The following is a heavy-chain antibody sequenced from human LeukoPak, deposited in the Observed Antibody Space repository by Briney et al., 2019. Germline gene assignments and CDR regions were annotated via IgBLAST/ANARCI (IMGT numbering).Heavy chain of an antibody. J-gene: IGHJ4*02. D-gene: IGHD4-17*01. Sequence: GGSLRLSCAASGFTFNSYAMIWVRQAPGKGLEWVSIISSGSSAIFSADALKGRFTISRDDAKNLLYLDMNSLRAEDTAVYYCARGHTAVTRHFDFWGQGTLVTVSS. CDR3: ARGHTAVTRHFDF. CDR1: GFTFNSYA. V-gene: IGHV3-21*01. CDR2: ISSGSSAI.